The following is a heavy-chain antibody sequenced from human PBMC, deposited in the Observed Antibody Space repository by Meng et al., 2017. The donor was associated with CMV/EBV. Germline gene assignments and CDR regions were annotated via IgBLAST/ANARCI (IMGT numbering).Heavy chain of an antibody. J-gene: IGHJ4*02. Sequence: AASRVRVSSYAMSWGRQAPGERLEWVSAISGSGGSTYYAGSVKGRFTISRDNSKNTLYLQMNSLRAEDTAVYYCAKGEQWLAPRFDYWGQGTLVTVSS. CDR2: ISGSGGST. CDR3: AKGEQWLAPRFDY. CDR1: RVRVSSYA. V-gene: IGHV3-23*01. D-gene: IGHD6-19*01.